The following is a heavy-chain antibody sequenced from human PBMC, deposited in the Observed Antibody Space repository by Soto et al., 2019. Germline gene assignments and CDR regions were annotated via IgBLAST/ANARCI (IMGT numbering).Heavy chain of an antibody. CDR3: ARDDYPYYDDSSGEDFFFDY. D-gene: IGHD3-22*01. CDR2: ISDSSSTI. Sequence: GGSLRLSCAASGFTFNTYNMNWVRQAPGKGLEWVSYISDSSSTIHYADSVKGRFTISRDNAKNSLYLQMNSLRAEDTAVYYCARDDYPYYDDSSGEDFFFDYWGRGTLVTVSS. J-gene: IGHJ4*02. CDR1: GFTFNTYN. V-gene: IGHV3-48*01.